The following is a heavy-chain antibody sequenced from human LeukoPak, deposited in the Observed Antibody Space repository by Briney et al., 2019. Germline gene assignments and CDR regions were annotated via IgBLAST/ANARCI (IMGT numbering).Heavy chain of an antibody. CDR2: ISAYNGNT. J-gene: IGHJ4*02. V-gene: IGHV1-18*01. Sequence: ASVKVSCKASGYTFTSYGISWVRQAPGQGLEWMGWISAYNGNTNYAQKFQGRVTMTRNTSISTAYMELSSLRSEDTAVYYCARVGFLEWLPENYFDYWGQGTLVTVSS. CDR1: GYTFTSYG. CDR3: ARVGFLEWLPENYFDY. D-gene: IGHD3-3*01.